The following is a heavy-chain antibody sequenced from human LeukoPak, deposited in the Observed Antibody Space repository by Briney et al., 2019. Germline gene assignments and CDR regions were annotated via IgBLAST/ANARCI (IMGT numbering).Heavy chain of an antibody. J-gene: IGHJ3*02. Sequence: GGSLRLSCAASGFTFSSYGMSWVRQAPGKGLEWVSAISGSGGSTYYADSVKGRFTISRDNSKNTLYLQMNSLRAEDTAVYYCAKEDELLWFGELSHAFDIWGQGTMVTVSS. CDR1: GFTFSSYG. V-gene: IGHV3-23*01. CDR2: ISGSGGST. D-gene: IGHD3-10*01. CDR3: AKEDELLWFGELSHAFDI.